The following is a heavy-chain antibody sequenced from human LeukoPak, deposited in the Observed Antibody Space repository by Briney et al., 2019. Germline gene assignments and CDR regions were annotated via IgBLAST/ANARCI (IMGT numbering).Heavy chain of an antibody. CDR3: ARDRYYYDSSGYDY. J-gene: IGHJ4*02. Sequence: SETLSLICTVSGGSISSYYWSWIRQPPGKGLEWIGYIYYSGSTNYNPSLKSRVTISVDTSKNQFSLKLSSVTAADTAVYYCARDRYYYDSSGYDYWGQRTLVTVSS. CDR2: IYYSGST. D-gene: IGHD3-22*01. CDR1: GGSISSYY. V-gene: IGHV4-59*01.